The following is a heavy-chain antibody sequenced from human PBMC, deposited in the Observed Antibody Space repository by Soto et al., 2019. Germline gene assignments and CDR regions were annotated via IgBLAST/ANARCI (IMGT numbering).Heavy chain of an antibody. CDR1: TFTFASYW. CDR2: IKQDGSEK. CDR3: ARGGGSIGGTIDY. V-gene: IGHV3-7*05. Sequence: EMQLVESGGGLVQPGGSLRLSCAASTFTFASYWMSWVRRAPGRELEWVANIKQDGSEKSYVDSVKGRLTISRDNAKNSVYLQTNSLRAEDPAVYYCARGGGSIGGTIDYWGQGTRVTVSS. D-gene: IGHD4-17*01. J-gene: IGHJ4*02.